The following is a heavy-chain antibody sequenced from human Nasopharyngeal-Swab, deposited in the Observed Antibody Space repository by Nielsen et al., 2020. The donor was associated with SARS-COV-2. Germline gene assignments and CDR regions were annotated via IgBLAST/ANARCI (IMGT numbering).Heavy chain of an antibody. J-gene: IGHJ4*02. Sequence: SETLSLTCTVSGGSISSGSYYWSWIRQPAGKGLEWIGRIYTSGSTNYNPSLKSRVTISVDTSKNQFSLKLSSVTAADTAVYYCARDRGYGEPDYWGQGTLVTVSS. CDR2: IYTSGST. D-gene: IGHD4-17*01. CDR3: ARDRGYGEPDY. CDR1: GGSISSGSYY. V-gene: IGHV4-61*02.